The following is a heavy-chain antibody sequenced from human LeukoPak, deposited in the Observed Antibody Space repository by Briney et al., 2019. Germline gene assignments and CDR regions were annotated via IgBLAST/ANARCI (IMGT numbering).Heavy chain of an antibody. CDR3: ARDPAARHFDY. V-gene: IGHV4-39*07. CDR2: IYYSGST. D-gene: IGHD6-6*01. CDR1: GGSISSSSYY. J-gene: IGHJ4*02. Sequence: SETLSLTCTVSGGSISSSSYYWGWIRQPPGKGLEWIGSIYYSGSTYYNPSLKSRVTISVDTSKNQFSLKLSSVTAADTAVYYCARDPAARHFDYWGQGTLVTVSS.